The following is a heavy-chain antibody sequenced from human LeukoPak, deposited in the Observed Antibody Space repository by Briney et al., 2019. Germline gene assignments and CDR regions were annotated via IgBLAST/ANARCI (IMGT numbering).Heavy chain of an antibody. V-gene: IGHV4-59*01. CDR2: ISHRGSA. CDR1: DDSIRYYY. J-gene: IGHJ4*02. Sequence: PSETLSLTCTVSDDSIRYYYWNWIRQPPGKGLEWIGYISHRGSANYNPSLKSRVTLSIDTSKNQFSLKLSSVTAADTAVYYCARSGSSWYLGYYFDYWGQGTLVTVSS. CDR3: ARSGSSWYLGYYFDY. D-gene: IGHD6-13*01.